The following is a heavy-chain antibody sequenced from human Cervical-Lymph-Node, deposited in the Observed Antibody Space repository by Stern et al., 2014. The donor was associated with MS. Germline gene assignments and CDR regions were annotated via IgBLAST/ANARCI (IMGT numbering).Heavy chain of an antibody. CDR1: GFIFSNYA. CDR2: VSNEGSKQ. V-gene: IGHV3-30-3*01. CDR3: GRDTCRGGGCYFRY. Sequence: QVQLVESGGGVVQPGRSLRLSCAASGFIFSNYAMHWVRQAPGKGLDWVAFVSNEGSKQFYADSVKGRFTIPRDNANNTLYLQMNSLRPEDTAVYYCGRDTCRGGGCYFRYWGQGILITVSS. D-gene: IGHD2-15*01. J-gene: IGHJ4*02.